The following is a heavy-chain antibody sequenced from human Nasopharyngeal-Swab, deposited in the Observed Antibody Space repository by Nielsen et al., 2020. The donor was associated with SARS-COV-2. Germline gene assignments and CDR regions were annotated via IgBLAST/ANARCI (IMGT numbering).Heavy chain of an antibody. Sequence: SLKISCAASGFTFYSYEMNWVRQARGKGLEWVSYISSSGSNRYYADSVKGRFIISRDNANNSLYLQMNSLRAEDTAVYYCASGFLTYYFDYWGQGTLVTVSS. J-gene: IGHJ4*02. CDR1: GFTFYSYE. D-gene: IGHD2-2*03. V-gene: IGHV3-48*03. CDR2: ISSSGSNR. CDR3: ASGFLTYYFDY.